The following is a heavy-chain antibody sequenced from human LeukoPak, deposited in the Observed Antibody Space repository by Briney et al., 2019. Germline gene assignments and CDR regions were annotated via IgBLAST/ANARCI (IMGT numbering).Heavy chain of an antibody. CDR1: GYTFTSYD. D-gene: IGHD3-3*01. Sequence: ASVKVSCKASGYTFTSYDINWVRQATGQGLEWIGWMNPNSGNTGYAQKFQGRVTMTRNTSISTAYMELSSLRSEDTAVYYCARGPPDFWSGYYTGLFGVGYYYYYMDVWGKGTTVTVSS. J-gene: IGHJ6*03. CDR3: ARGPPDFWSGYYTGLFGVGYYYYYMDV. CDR2: MNPNSGNT. V-gene: IGHV1-8*01.